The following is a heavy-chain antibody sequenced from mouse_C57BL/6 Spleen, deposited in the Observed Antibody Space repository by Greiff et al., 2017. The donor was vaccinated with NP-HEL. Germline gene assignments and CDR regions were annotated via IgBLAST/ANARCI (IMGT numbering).Heavy chain of an antibody. J-gene: IGHJ4*01. D-gene: IGHD1-1*01. V-gene: IGHV1-42*01. CDR3: ARGTTVVAHYYAMDY. CDR2: INPSTGGT. CDR1: GYSFTGYY. Sequence: VQLQQSGPELVKPGASVKISCKASGYSFTGYYMNWVKQSPEKSLEWIGEINPSTGGTTYNQKFKAKATLTVDKSSSTAYMQLKSLTSEDSAVYYCARGTTVVAHYYAMDYWGQGTSVTVSS.